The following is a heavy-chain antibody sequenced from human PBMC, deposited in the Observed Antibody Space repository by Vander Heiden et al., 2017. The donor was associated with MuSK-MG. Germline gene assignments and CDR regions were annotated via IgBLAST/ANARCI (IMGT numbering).Heavy chain of an antibody. D-gene: IGHD2-21*02. CDR1: EGSISSYY. Sequence: QVQLQESGPGLVKPSETLSLTCTVSEGSISSYYWSWIRQPPGKGLEWIGYIYYSGSTNYNPSLKSRVTISVDTSKNQFSLKLSSVTAADTAVYYCARRDSSLWYFDLWGRGTLVTVSS. J-gene: IGHJ2*01. CDR3: ARRDSSLWYFDL. CDR2: IYYSGST. V-gene: IGHV4-59*01.